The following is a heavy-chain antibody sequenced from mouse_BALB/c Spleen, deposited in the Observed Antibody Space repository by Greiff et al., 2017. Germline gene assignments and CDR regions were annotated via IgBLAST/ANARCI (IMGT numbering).Heavy chain of an antibody. V-gene: IGHV14-4*02. CDR3: NAFYYGSSRPFAY. CDR1: GFNIKDYY. CDR2: IDPENGDT. J-gene: IGHJ3*01. D-gene: IGHD1-1*01. Sequence: EVQLQQSGAELVRSGASVKLSCTASGFNIKDYYMHWVKQRPEQGLEWIGWIDPENGDTEYAPKFQGKATMTADTSSNTAYLQLSSLTSEDTAVYYFNAFYYGSSRPFAYWGQGTLVTVSA.